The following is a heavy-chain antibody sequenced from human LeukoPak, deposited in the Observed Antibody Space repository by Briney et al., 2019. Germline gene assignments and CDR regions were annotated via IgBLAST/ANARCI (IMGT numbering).Heavy chain of an antibody. Sequence: GGSLRLSCVVSEFTFNRCWMNWVRQAPGKGLEWVAHINPDGRDTYYVDSVKGRFTISRDNAQNSMYLQMNSLRVEDTAVYYCTSWGDTTAEYFQRWGQGTLVTVSS. V-gene: IGHV3-7*01. J-gene: IGHJ1*01. CDR2: INPDGRDT. CDR1: EFTFNRCW. D-gene: IGHD2-21*02. CDR3: TSWGDTTAEYFQR.